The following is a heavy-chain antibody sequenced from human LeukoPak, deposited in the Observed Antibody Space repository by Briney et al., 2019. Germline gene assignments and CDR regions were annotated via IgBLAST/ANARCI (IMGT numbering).Heavy chain of an antibody. CDR3: ASPTTVTSPTPFDI. D-gene: IGHD4-17*01. CDR1: GGSVSSGSYC. Sequence: PSETLSLTCTVSGGSVSSGSYCWSWIRQPPGKGLEWIGYIYYSGSTYYNPSLKSRVTMSVDTSKSQFSLKLSSVTAADTAAYYCASPTTVTSPTPFDIWGQGTMVTVSS. J-gene: IGHJ3*02. V-gene: IGHV4-30-4*08. CDR2: IYYSGST.